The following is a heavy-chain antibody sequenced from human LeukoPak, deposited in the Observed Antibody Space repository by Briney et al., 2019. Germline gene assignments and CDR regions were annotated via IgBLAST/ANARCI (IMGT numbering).Heavy chain of an antibody. Sequence: SSETLSLTCTVSGVSISSSSYYWGWLRQPPGKGLEWIGSIYYSGSTYYNPSLKSRVTVSVDTSKNQFSLKLSSVTAADTAVYYCARTDYGSGSWLWGQGTLVTVSS. CDR3: ARTDYGSGSWL. CDR2: IYYSGST. V-gene: IGHV4-39*01. CDR1: GVSISSSSYY. J-gene: IGHJ4*02. D-gene: IGHD3-10*01.